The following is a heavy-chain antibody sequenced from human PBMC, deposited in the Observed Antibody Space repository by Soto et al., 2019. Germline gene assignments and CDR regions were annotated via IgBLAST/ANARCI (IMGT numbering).Heavy chain of an antibody. CDR3: ARTAPMDAGDKYYYDF. J-gene: IGHJ4*02. CDR1: GGTFSTFG. D-gene: IGHD3-16*01. Sequence: SVKVSCKTSGGTFSTFGISRVRQAPGQGLEWMGGIIPFFGTAEYSQKFEDRITITADESTNTVYMDLRSLTSEDTAIYYCARTAPMDAGDKYYYDFWGQGALVTVSS. V-gene: IGHV1-69*13. CDR2: IIPFFGTA.